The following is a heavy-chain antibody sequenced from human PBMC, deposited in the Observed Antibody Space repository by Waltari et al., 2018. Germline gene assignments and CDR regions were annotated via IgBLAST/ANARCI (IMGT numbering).Heavy chain of an antibody. Sequence: QLQLQESGSGLVKPSQTLSLTCAVSGGSISSGGYSWSWIRPPPGKGLEWIGYIYHSGSTYYNPSLKSRVTISVDRSKNQFSLKLSSVTAADTAVYYCARVPITYYYDSSGYGLGAFDIWGQGTMVTVSS. CDR3: ARVPITYYYDSSGYGLGAFDI. CDR1: GGSISSGGYS. D-gene: IGHD3-22*01. V-gene: IGHV4-30-2*01. J-gene: IGHJ3*02. CDR2: IYHSGST.